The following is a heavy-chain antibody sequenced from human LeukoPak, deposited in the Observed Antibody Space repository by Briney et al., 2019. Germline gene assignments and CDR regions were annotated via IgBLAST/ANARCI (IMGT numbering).Heavy chain of an antibody. CDR2: IKQDGSEK. V-gene: IGHV3-7*01. CDR3: ARDRSSSWYWDY. D-gene: IGHD6-13*01. J-gene: IGHJ4*02. Sequence: GGSLRLSCAASGFTFSSYWMSWVRQALGKGLDWVANIKQDGSEKYYVDSVKGRFTISRDNAKNSLYLQMNSLRAEDTAVYYCARDRSSSWYWDYWGQGTLITVSS. CDR1: GFTFSSYW.